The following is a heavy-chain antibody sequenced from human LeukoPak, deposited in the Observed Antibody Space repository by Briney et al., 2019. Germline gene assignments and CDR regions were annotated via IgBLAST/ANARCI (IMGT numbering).Heavy chain of an antibody. Sequence: GGSLRLSCAASGVTVSSNYMSWVRQAPGKGLEWVSVIYSGGSTYYADSVKGRFTISRDNSKNTLYLQMNSLRAEDTAVYYCARERSGGDEYYYYYMDVWGKGTTVTVSS. D-gene: IGHD2-15*01. CDR1: GVTVSSNY. J-gene: IGHJ6*03. CDR3: ARERSGGDEYYYYYMDV. CDR2: IYSGGST. V-gene: IGHV3-53*01.